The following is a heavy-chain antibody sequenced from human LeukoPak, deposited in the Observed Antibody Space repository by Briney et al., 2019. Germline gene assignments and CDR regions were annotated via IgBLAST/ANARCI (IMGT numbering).Heavy chain of an antibody. V-gene: IGHV1-69*05. CDR1: RGTFSNLA. D-gene: IGHD6-6*01. CDR3: SSRGGSTSSLDS. CDR2: IIPAFGTP. Sequence: SVTVSCKASRGTFSNLAFSWVRHAPGQGLEWMGGIIPAFGTPSYPQRFHGRVTISTDESTSSVYMELSGLRSEDTAVYYCSSRGGSTSSLDSWGQGTLV. J-gene: IGHJ4*02.